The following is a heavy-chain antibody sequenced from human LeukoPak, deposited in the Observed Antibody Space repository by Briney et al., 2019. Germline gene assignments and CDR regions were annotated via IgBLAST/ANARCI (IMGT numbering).Heavy chain of an antibody. D-gene: IGHD2-15*01. CDR3: ARASGATYCSGGSCYSIGFDP. J-gene: IGHJ5*02. CDR2: IYYTGST. V-gene: IGHV4-59*08. Sequence: SETLSLTCSVSGGSISGYYWNWIRLPPGKGLEWIGYIYYTGSTNYNPSLQSRVTISGDTSKNQFSLKLSSVTAADTAVYYCARASGATYCSGGSCYSIGFDPWGQGTLVTVSS. CDR1: GGSISGYY.